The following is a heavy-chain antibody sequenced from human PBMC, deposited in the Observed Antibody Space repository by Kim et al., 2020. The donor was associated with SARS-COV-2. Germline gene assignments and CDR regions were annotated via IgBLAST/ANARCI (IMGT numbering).Heavy chain of an antibody. Sequence: GGSLRLSCAASGFTFSSYWMTWVRQTPQRGLEWLAYIKQDGTAGWYLDSVRGRFTISRDNGKNSLYLQMNSLRVEDTATYFCARGSSSAGPQFFAHWGQG. CDR1: GFTFSSYW. D-gene: IGHD1-26*01. J-gene: IGHJ4*02. CDR3: ARGSSSAGPQFFAH. V-gene: IGHV3-7*03. CDR2: IKQDGTAG.